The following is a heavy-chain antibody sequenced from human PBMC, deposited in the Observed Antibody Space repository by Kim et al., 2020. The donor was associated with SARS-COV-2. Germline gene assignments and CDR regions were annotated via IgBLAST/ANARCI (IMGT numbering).Heavy chain of an antibody. CDR3: ARDPYSGYVLFEY. J-gene: IGHJ4*02. D-gene: IGHD5-12*01. Sequence: YADSVKGRFTISRDNAKNSLYLQMNSLRDDDTAIYYCARDPYSGYVLFEYWGQGTLVAVSS. V-gene: IGHV3-48*02.